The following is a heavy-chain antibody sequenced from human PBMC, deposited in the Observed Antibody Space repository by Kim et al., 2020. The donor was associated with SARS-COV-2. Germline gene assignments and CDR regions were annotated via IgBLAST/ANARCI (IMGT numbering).Heavy chain of an antibody. D-gene: IGHD6-19*01. CDR2: ISAYNGNT. CDR1: GYTFTSYG. V-gene: IGHV1-18*01. CDR3: ARGGSGLYYYYYGMDV. Sequence: ASVKVSCKASGYTFTSYGISWVRQAPGQGLEWMGWISAYNGNTNYAQKLQGRVTMTTDTSTSTAYMELRSLRSDDTAVYYCARGGSGLYYYYYGMDVWGQGTTVTVSS. J-gene: IGHJ6*02.